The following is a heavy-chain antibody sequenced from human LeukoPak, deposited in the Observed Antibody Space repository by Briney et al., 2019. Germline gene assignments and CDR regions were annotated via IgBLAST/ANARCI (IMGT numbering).Heavy chain of an antibody. Sequence: LRLSCAASGFTVSSNYMSWIRQHPGKGLEWIGYIYYSGSTYYNPSLKSRVTISVDTSKNQFSLKLSSVTAADTAVYYCARSPLKGPSDWFDPWGQGTLVTVSS. CDR1: GFTVSSNY. V-gene: IGHV4-31*02. CDR3: ARSPLKGPSDWFDP. CDR2: IYYSGST. J-gene: IGHJ5*02.